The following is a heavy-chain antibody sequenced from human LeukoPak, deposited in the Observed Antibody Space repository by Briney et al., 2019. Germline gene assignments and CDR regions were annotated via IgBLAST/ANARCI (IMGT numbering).Heavy chain of an antibody. CDR2: IYYSGST. CDR1: GGSISSYY. V-gene: IGHV4-59*08. D-gene: IGHD5-18*01. J-gene: IGHJ4*02. Sequence: SETLSLTCTVSGGSISSYYWSWIRQPPGKGLEWFGYIYYSGSTNYNPSLKSRVTISVDTSKNQFSLKLSSVTAADTAVYYCARHVTAMAPIDYWGQGTLVTVSS. CDR3: ARHVTAMAPIDY.